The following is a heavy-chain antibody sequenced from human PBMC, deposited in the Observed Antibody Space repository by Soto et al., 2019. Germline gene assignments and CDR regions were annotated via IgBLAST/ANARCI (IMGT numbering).Heavy chain of an antibody. CDR1: GYTFTGYY. CDR3: ARANSGDDDEFDY. J-gene: IGHJ4*02. V-gene: IGHV1-2*02. D-gene: IGHD5-12*01. CDR2: ISPNSGGT. Sequence: ASVKVSCKASGYTFTGYYIHWVRQALGQGLEWMGWISPNSGGTNSAQKFQGRVTMTRDTPINSVYMELSRLRSDDTAVYYCARANSGDDDEFDYWGQGTPVTVSS.